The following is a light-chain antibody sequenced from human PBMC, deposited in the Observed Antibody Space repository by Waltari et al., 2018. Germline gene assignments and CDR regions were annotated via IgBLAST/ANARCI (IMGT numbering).Light chain of an antibody. CDR1: SSDVAGYNS. V-gene: IGLV2-14*01. CDR2: DVS. Sequence: QSALTQPASVSGSPGQSITISCTGTSSDVAGYNSVTWYQQHPGKVPKLLIFDVSNRPSGVSNRFSGSKSGNTASLTISGLQAEDESDYYCCSFTSRSTWVFGGGTKLTVL. CDR3: CSFTSRSTWV. J-gene: IGLJ3*02.